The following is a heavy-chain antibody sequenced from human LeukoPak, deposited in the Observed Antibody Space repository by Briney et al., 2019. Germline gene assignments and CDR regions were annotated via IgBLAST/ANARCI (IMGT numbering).Heavy chain of an antibody. Sequence: GGSLRLSCAASGFTFSSSSMNWVRQAPGKGLEWVSSISSTTTYIYYADSVKGRFTISRDNAKNSLYLQMNSLRAEDTAVYYCARDEGYKNYSDSSGPGAFDIWGQGTMVTVSS. CDR2: ISSTTTYI. J-gene: IGHJ3*02. CDR1: GFTFSSSS. V-gene: IGHV3-21*01. CDR3: ARDEGYKNYSDSSGPGAFDI. D-gene: IGHD3-22*01.